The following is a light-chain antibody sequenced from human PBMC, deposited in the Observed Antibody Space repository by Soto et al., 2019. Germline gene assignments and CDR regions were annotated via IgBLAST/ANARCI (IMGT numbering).Light chain of an antibody. CDR2: EVS. Sequence: QSALTQPASASGSTGESVTISCTGTSSDVGGYNYVSWYQQHPGKAPKLMIYEVSKRPSGVPDRFSGSKSGNTASLTVSGLQAEDEADYYCSSYAGSKTLFGGGTKLTV. V-gene: IGLV2-8*01. J-gene: IGLJ2*01. CDR1: SSDVGGYNY. CDR3: SSYAGSKTL.